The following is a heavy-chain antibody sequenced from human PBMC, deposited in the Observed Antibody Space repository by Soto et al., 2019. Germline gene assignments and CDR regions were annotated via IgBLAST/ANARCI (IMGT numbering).Heavy chain of an antibody. D-gene: IGHD3-3*01. V-gene: IGHV4-39*01. CDR2: IYYSGST. J-gene: IGHJ6*03. Sequence: PSETMSLTCTVSVGSISSSSYSWGWIRQPPGKGLEWIGSIYYSGSTYYNPSLKSRVTISVDTSKNQFSLKLSSVTAADTAVYYCASLRRIRFLERFYYYYYMDVWGKGTTVTVSS. CDR1: VGSISSSSYS. CDR3: ASLRRIRFLERFYYYYYMDV.